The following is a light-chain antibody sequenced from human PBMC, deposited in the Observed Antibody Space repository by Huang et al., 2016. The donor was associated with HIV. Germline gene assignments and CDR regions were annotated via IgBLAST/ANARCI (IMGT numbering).Light chain of an antibody. V-gene: IGKV3-20*01. Sequence: EIVLTQSPGTLSLSPGERATLSCRARQSVSTNSLAWYQQNPGQTPRLLIYGASSRATGIPDRFSGSGSGTDFTLTISRLEPEDFAVYYCQQYGSSPLTFGGGTKVEIK. CDR1: QSVSTNS. CDR3: QQYGSSPLT. CDR2: GAS. J-gene: IGKJ4*01.